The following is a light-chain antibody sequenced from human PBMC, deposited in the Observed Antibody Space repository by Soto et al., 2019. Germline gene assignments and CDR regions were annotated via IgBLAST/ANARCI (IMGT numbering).Light chain of an antibody. CDR1: SSDLGTYNY. J-gene: IGLJ2*01. Sequence: QSALTQPPSASGSPGQSVSISCTGTSSDLGTYNYVSWYQQHPGKAPKLMIFEVTKRPSGVPDRFSGSKSGNTASLTVSGLQAEDEADYYCSSYSGSNHLVFGGGTKLTVL. V-gene: IGLV2-8*01. CDR2: EVT. CDR3: SSYSGSNHLV.